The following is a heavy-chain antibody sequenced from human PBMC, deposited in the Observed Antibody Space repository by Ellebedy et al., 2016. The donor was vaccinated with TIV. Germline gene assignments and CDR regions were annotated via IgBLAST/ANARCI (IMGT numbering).Heavy chain of an antibody. D-gene: IGHD3-10*01. V-gene: IGHV1-2*02. Sequence: AASVKVSCKASGYTFSGYYMHWVRQAPGQGPEWTGWINPNDGVTNYAQKFQGRVTLTRDTSISTAYMELSRLRSDDTAVYYCARDYFGSVGVDPWGQGSLVSVSS. CDR3: ARDYFGSVGVDP. J-gene: IGHJ5*02. CDR1: GYTFSGYY. CDR2: INPNDGVT.